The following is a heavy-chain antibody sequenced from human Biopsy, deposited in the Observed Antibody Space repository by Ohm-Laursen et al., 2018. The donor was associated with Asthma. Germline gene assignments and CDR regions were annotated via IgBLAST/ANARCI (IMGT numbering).Heavy chain of an antibody. V-gene: IGHV3-33*01. J-gene: IGHJ6*03. Sequence: SLRLSCAASGFTFSSYGMHWVRQAPGKGLEWVAVIWYDGGNKYYADSVKGRFIISRDNSKNTLYLQMNSLRAEDTAIYYCARISICTRTACGPYYIYKMDVWGQGTTVTVSS. D-gene: IGHD2-8*01. CDR2: IWYDGGNK. CDR1: GFTFSSYG. CDR3: ARISICTRTACGPYYIYKMDV.